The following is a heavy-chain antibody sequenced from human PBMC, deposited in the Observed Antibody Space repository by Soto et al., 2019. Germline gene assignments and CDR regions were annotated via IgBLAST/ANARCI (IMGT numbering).Heavy chain of an antibody. CDR2: LYWDGDK. CDR3: AHRKTTITVATYFDL. J-gene: IGHJ4*02. V-gene: IGHV2-5*02. D-gene: IGHD6-19*01. Sequence: QITLKESGPTLVKPTQTLTLTCTFSGFSVTNNGEGVGWIRQPPGKALEWLATLYWDGDKRYSPSLRKRASVSTDTSKSQVVLTMTDMGPEDTGTYFCAHRKTTITVATYFDLWGKGTLVTVS. CDR1: GFSVTNNGEG.